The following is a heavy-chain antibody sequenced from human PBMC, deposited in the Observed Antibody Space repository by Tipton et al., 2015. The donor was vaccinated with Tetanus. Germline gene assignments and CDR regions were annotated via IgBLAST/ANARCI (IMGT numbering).Heavy chain of an antibody. D-gene: IGHD2-21*02. Sequence: TLSLTCSVSGGSISTYFWSWIRQPPGKGLEWIGYIYNTGSTYYNPSLQSRLTLSLDTSKNQFSLKLSSVTAADTAVYYCARSPSPYCGGDCQRNAFDIWGQGTMVTVSS. CDR2: IYNTGST. CDR3: ARSPSPYCGGDCQRNAFDI. J-gene: IGHJ3*02. V-gene: IGHV4-59*12. CDR1: GGSISTYF.